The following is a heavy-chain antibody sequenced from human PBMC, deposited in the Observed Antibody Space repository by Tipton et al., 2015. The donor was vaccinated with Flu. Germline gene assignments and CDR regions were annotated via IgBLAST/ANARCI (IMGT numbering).Heavy chain of an antibody. D-gene: IGHD6-6*01. Sequence: QVQLVQSGAEVKKPGSSVKVSCKASGGTFSSYTISWVRQAPGQGLEWMGRIIPILGIANYAQKFQGRVTITADKSTSTAYMELSSLRSEDTAVYYCARDRSEGYSSSSRYYYYGMDVWGQGVLVTVSS. CDR2: IIPILGIA. V-gene: IGHV1-69*09. J-gene: IGHJ6*02. CDR3: ARDRSEGYSSSSRYYYYGMDV. CDR1: GGTFSSYT.